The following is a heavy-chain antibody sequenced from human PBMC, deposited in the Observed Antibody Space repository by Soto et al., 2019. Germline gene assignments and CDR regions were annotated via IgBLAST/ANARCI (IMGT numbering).Heavy chain of an antibody. D-gene: IGHD3-10*01. V-gene: IGHV3-9*01. CDR1: GFSFGDYA. CDR3: ARDVWSRASGPPDS. CDR2: ISWNSGTI. J-gene: IGHJ4*02. Sequence: GGSLRLSCAASGFSFGDYAMHWVRQAQGKGLEWATGISWNSGTIGYADSVKGRFTISRDNAKNSLYLQMNSLRAEDTALYYCARDVWSRASGPPDSWGQGTLVTVSS.